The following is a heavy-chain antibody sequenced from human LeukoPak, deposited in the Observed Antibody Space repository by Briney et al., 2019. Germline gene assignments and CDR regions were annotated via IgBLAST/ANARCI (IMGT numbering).Heavy chain of an antibody. V-gene: IGHV1-18*01. J-gene: IGHJ4*02. Sequence: ASVKVSCKASGYTFTSYGISWVRQAPGQGLEWMGWISTYNGDTNYAQKLQGRVTMTTDTSTSTAYMELRSLRSDDTAVYYCARDFPVPAAPNFDYWGQGTLVTVSS. CDR1: GYTFTSYG. CDR3: ARDFPVPAAPNFDY. CDR2: ISTYNGDT. D-gene: IGHD2-2*01.